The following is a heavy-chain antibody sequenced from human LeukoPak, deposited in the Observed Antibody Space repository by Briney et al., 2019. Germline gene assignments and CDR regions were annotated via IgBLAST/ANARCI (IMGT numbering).Heavy chain of an antibody. CDR2: INPNSGGT. V-gene: IGHV1-2*02. D-gene: IGHD6-13*01. J-gene: IGHJ3*02. CDR1: GYTFTGYY. Sequence: ASVKVSCKASGYTFTGYYMHWVRQAPGQGLEWMGWINPNSGGTNYAQKFQGRVTMTRNTSISTAYMELSSLRSDDTAVYYCARDRTSSRGAFDIWGQGTMVTVSS. CDR3: ARDRTSSRGAFDI.